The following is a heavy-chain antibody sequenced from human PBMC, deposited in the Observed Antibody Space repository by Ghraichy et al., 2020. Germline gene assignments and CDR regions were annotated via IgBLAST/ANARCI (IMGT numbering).Heavy chain of an antibody. J-gene: IGHJ6*02. CDR3: ARDPYGDPVLAKYGIDL. D-gene: IGHD4-17*01. Sequence: ASVKVSCEASGYTFTSYGISWVRQAPGQGLEWMGWISVYSGNTKYAQKFQGRVTMTTDTYTNTAYMELRSLRSDDTALYYCARDPYGDPVLAKYGIDLWGQGTTVTVSS. V-gene: IGHV1-18*01. CDR2: ISVYSGNT. CDR1: GYTFTSYG.